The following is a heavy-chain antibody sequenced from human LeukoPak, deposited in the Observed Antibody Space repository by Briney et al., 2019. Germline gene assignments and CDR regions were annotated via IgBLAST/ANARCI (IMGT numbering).Heavy chain of an antibody. V-gene: IGHV5-51*01. D-gene: IGHD3-22*01. CDR1: GYTFTSYW. Sequence: PGESLKISCKGSGYTFTSYWIGWVRQMPGKGREWMGIIYPGDSDTRYSPSFQGQVTISADKSISTAYLQWSSLKASDTAMYYCARRRETMIVGDAFDIWGQGTMVTVSS. CDR2: IYPGDSDT. J-gene: IGHJ3*02. CDR3: ARRRETMIVGDAFDI.